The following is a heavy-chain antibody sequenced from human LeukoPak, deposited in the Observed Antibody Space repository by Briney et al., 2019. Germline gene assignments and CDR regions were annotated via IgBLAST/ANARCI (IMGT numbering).Heavy chain of an antibody. J-gene: IGHJ4*02. Sequence: ASVKVSCKASGYTFTSYGISWVRQAPGQGLEWMGWISAYNGNTNYAQKLQGRVTMTTGTSTSTAYMELRSLRSDDTAVYYCARGERGCSSTSCAAGDYWGQGTLVTVSS. D-gene: IGHD2-2*01. CDR2: ISAYNGNT. V-gene: IGHV1-18*01. CDR3: ARGERGCSSTSCAAGDY. CDR1: GYTFTSYG.